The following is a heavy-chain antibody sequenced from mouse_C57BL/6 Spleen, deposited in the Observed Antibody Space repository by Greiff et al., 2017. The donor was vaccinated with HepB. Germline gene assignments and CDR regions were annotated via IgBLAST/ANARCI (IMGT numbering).Heavy chain of an antibody. CDR1: GYTFTSYW. V-gene: IGHV1-61*01. D-gene: IGHD1-1*01. J-gene: IGHJ1*03. Sequence: QVQLQQPGAELVRPGSSVKLSCKASGYTFTSYWMDWVKQRPGQGLEWIGNIYPSDSETHYNQKFKDKATLTVDKSSSTAYMQLSSLTSEDSAVYYCARDRYYYGSSHWYFDVWAQGPRSPSPQ. CDR2: IYPSDSET. CDR3: ARDRYYYGSSHWYFDV.